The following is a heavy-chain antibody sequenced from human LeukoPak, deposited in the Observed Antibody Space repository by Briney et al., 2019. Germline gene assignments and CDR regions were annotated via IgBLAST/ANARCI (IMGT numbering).Heavy chain of an antibody. Sequence: WASVKVSCKASGYTFTSYGISWVRQAPGQGLEWMGWISAYNGNTNYAQKLQGRVTMTTDTSTSTAYMELRSLRSDDTAVYYCARRSLTLRFPGLLDYWGQGTLVTVSS. CDR1: GYTFTSYG. D-gene: IGHD3-3*01. V-gene: IGHV1-18*01. J-gene: IGHJ4*02. CDR3: ARRSLTLRFPGLLDY. CDR2: ISAYNGNT.